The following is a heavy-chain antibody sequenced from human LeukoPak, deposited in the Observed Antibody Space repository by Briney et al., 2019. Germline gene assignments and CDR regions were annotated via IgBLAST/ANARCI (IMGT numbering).Heavy chain of an antibody. CDR3: ARGLVRANRLAPTYRYYFDY. D-gene: IGHD1-14*01. J-gene: IGHJ4*02. CDR1: GGSISSSSYC. CDR2: IYYSGST. V-gene: IGHV4-39*01. Sequence: SETLSLTCTVSGGSISSSSYCWGWIRQPPGKGLEWIGSIYYSGSTYYNPSLKSRVTISVDTSKNQFSLKLSSVTAADTAVYYCARGLVRANRLAPTYRYYFDYWGQGTLVTVSS.